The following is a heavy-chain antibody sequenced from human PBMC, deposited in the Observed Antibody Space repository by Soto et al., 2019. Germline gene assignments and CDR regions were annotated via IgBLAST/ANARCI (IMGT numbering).Heavy chain of an antibody. Sequence: EVQILESGGGLVQPGGSLRLSCAASGFTFNNYVMTWFRQAPGRGLEWVSAINGGGGGTYYADSVKGRFTISRDNSLDTLYLQMNGLRVEDRAVYYCAKGRRAGGVDYWGQGTLVTVSS. J-gene: IGHJ4*02. D-gene: IGHD3-10*01. CDR2: INGGGGGT. CDR1: GFTFNNYV. V-gene: IGHV3-23*01. CDR3: AKGRRAGGVDY.